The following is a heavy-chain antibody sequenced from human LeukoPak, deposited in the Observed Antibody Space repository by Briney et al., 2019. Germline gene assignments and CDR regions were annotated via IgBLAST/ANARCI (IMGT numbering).Heavy chain of an antibody. CDR2: IDPSDSYT. J-gene: IGHJ3*02. V-gene: IGHV5-10-1*01. Sequence: GESLKISCKGSGYSFTSYWISWVRQMPGKGLEWMGRIDPSDSYTNYSPSFQGHVTISADKSISTAYLQWSSLKASDTAMYYCARHSPNRYSYGSRDAFDIWGQRTMVTVSS. CDR1: GYSFTSYW. D-gene: IGHD5-18*01. CDR3: ARHSPNRYSYGSRDAFDI.